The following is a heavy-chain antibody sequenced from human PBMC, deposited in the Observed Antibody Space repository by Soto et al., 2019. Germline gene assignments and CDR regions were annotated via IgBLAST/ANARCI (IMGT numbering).Heavy chain of an antibody. D-gene: IGHD1-26*01. V-gene: IGHV1-69*04. CDR1: GGTFSSYT. Sequence: ASVKVSCKASGGTFSSYTISWVRQAPGQGLEWMGRIIPILGIANYAQKFQGRVTITADKSTSTAYMELSSLRSEDTAVYYCARDEVVGASSPFDYWGQGTLVTVSS. CDR2: IIPILGIA. J-gene: IGHJ4*02. CDR3: ARDEVVGASSPFDY.